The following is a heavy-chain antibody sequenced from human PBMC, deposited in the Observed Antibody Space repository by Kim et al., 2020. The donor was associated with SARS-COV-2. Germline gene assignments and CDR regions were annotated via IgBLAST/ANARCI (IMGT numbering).Heavy chain of an antibody. CDR3: ARDSGYSYGYGY. V-gene: IGHV4-31*02. Sequence: YYNPSLKSRVSRSVDTSKNQCALKLSSVTAADTAVYYCARDSGYSYGYGYWGQGTLVTVSS. J-gene: IGHJ4*02. D-gene: IGHD5-18*01.